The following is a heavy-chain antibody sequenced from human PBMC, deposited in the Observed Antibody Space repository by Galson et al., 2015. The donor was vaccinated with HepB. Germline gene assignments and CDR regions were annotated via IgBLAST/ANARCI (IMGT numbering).Heavy chain of an antibody. Sequence: QVQLQESGPGLVKPSQTLSLTCTVSGGSISSSSYYWGWIRQPPGKGLEWIGSIYYSGSTYYNPSLKSRVTISVDTSKNQFSLKLSSVTAADTAVYYCARLGIAVAGTDYFDYWGQGTLVTVSS. CDR3: ARLGIAVAGTDYFDY. CDR2: IYYSGST. CDR1: GGSISSSSYY. D-gene: IGHD6-19*01. J-gene: IGHJ4*02. V-gene: IGHV4-39*01.